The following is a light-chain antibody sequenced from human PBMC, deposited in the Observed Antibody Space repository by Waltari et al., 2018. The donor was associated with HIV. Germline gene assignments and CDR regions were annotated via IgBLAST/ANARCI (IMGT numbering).Light chain of an antibody. J-gene: IGLJ2*01. CDR3: SSYTSSSTLEV. Sequence: QSALTQPASVSGSPGQSITISCTGTSNDVGGYNYVSWYQQHPGKAPKLMIYDVSNLPSGVSNRFSGSKSGNTASLTISGLQAEDEADYYCSSYTSSSTLEVFGGGTKLTVL. V-gene: IGLV2-14*03. CDR1: SNDVGGYNY. CDR2: DVS.